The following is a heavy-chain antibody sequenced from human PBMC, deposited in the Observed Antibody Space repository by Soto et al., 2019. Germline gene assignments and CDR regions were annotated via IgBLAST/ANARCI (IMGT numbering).Heavy chain of an antibody. J-gene: IGHJ5*02. Sequence: QLQLQESGPGVVKTPETLSLTCTVSGGSISSSSHYWGWIRQPPGKGLEWIGNIYYSGNTYYNPSLKSRVTLSVDTSKNQFSLKLTSVTAADTAVYYCANLHSSGWSRRGWFDPWGQGTLVTVSS. CDR3: ANLHSSGWSRRGWFDP. D-gene: IGHD6-19*01. CDR2: IYYSGNT. CDR1: GGSISSSSHY. V-gene: IGHV4-39*01.